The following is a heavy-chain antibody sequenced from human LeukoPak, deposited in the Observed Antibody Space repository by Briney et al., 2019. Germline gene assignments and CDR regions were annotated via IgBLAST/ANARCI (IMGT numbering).Heavy chain of an antibody. Sequence: SETLSLTCTVSGYSISSGYYWGWIRQPPGKGLEWIGSIYHSGSTYYNPSLKSRVTISVDTSKNQFSLKLSSVTAADTAVYYCARCGSYSDDAFDIWGQGTMVTVSS. J-gene: IGHJ3*02. CDR3: ARCGSYSDDAFDI. V-gene: IGHV4-38-2*02. CDR2: IYHSGST. CDR1: GYSISSGYY. D-gene: IGHD1-26*01.